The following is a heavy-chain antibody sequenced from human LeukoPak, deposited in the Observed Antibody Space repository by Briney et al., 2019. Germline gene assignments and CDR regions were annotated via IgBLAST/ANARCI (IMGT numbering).Heavy chain of an antibody. J-gene: IGHJ5*02. CDR1: GYTFTSYG. CDR2: ISAYNGNT. CDR3: ARDGLHLPPMVRGVIGVDWFDP. D-gene: IGHD3-10*01. V-gene: IGHV1-18*01. Sequence: ASVKVSCKASGYTFTSYGISWVRQAPGQGLEWMGWISAYNGNTNYAQKLQGRVTMTTDTSTSTAYMELRSLRSDDTAVYYCARDGLHLPPMVRGVIGVDWFDPWGQGTLVTVSS.